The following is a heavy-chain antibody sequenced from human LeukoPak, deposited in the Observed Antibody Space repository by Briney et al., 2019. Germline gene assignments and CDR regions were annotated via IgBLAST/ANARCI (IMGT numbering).Heavy chain of an antibody. V-gene: IGHV3-23*01. Sequence: PGGSLRLSCAASGFTFSSYAMSRVRQAPGKGLEWVSAISGSGGSTYYADSVKGRFTISRDNSKNTLYLQMNSLRAEDTAVYYCAPGATYYYDSSGYYSSVGYFQHWGQGTLVTVSS. CDR1: GFTFSSYA. CDR2: ISGSGGST. J-gene: IGHJ1*01. D-gene: IGHD3-22*01. CDR3: APGATYYYDSSGYYSSVGYFQH.